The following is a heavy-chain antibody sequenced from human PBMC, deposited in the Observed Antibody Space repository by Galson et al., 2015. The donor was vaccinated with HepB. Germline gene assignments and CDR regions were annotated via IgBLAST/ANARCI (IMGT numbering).Heavy chain of an antibody. V-gene: IGHV7-4-1*02. CDR1: GYTFTRYA. Sequence: SVKVSCKASGYTFTRYAMNWVRQAPGQGLEWMGWINTNTGNPTYAQGFTGRFVFSLDTSVSTAYLQISSLKAEDTAVYYCAKDAYGSGSLFDYWGQGTLVTVSS. J-gene: IGHJ4*02. D-gene: IGHD3-10*01. CDR3: AKDAYGSGSLFDY. CDR2: INTNTGNP.